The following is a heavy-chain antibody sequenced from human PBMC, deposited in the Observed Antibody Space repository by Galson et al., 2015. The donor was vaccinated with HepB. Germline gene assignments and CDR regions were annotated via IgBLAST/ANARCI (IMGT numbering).Heavy chain of an antibody. CDR3: TKDPREQWLPGDWFDP. CDR2: ISSSSSYI. V-gene: IGHV3-21*01. J-gene: IGHJ5*02. CDR1: GITFISYS. Sequence: SLRLSCAASGITFISYSMNWVRQAPGKGLEWVSSISSSSSYIYYADSVKGRFTISRDNAKRSLYLQMNSLRPEDTAVYYCTKDPREQWLPGDWFDPWGQGTLVTVSS. D-gene: IGHD6-19*01.